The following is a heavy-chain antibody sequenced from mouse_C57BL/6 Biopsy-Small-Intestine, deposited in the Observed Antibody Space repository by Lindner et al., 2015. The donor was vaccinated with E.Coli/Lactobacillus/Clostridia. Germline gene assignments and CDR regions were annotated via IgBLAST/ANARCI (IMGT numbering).Heavy chain of an antibody. CDR2: IDPYNGAT. CDR3: ASYSNYWFAL. V-gene: IGHV1S135*01. CDR1: GYSFTGYN. Sequence: VQLQESGPELVKPGASVKMSCKASGYSFTGYNMHWVKQSHGKSLEWIGYIDPYNGATRYNQKFKGKATLTVDKSSSTAYMQLNSLTSEDSAVYYCASYSNYWFALLGPRGLWSLSLQ. D-gene: IGHD2-5*01. J-gene: IGHJ3*01.